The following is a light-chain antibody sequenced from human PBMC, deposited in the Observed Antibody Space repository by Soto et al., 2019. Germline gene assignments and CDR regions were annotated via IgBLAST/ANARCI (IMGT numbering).Light chain of an antibody. CDR1: SGHSSYA. CDR2: LSSDGSH. Sequence: QAVVTQSPSASASLGASVKLTCTLSSGHSSYAIAWHQQQPEKGPRYLMKLSSDGSHSKGDGIPDRFSGSSSGAERYLTISRLQSEDEADYYCQTWDTGARVVFGGGTKLPVL. J-gene: IGLJ2*01. CDR3: QTWDTGARVV. V-gene: IGLV4-69*01.